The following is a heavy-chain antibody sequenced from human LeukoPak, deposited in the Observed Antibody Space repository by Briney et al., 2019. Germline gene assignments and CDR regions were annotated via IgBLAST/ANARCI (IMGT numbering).Heavy chain of an antibody. CDR3: ARCLEHYYYMDV. CDR2: IIPIFGTA. V-gene: IGHV1-69*13. J-gene: IGHJ6*03. CDR1: GGTFSSYA. Sequence: ASVTVSCKASGGTFSSYAISWVRQAPGQGLEWMGGIIPIFGTANYAQKFQGRVTITPDESTSTAYMELSSLRSEDTAVYYCARCLEHYYYMDVWGKGTTVTVSS.